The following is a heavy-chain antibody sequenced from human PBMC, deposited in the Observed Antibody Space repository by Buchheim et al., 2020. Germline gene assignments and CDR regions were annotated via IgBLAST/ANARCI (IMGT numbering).Heavy chain of an antibody. D-gene: IGHD5-18*01. J-gene: IGHJ4*02. V-gene: IGHV3-30-3*01. CDR2: ISYDGSNK. CDR1: GFTFSSYA. CDR3: AKDQALGYTYGYFDF. Sequence: QVQLVESGGGVVQPGRSLRLSCAASGFTFSSYAMHWVRQAPGKGLEWVAVISYDGSNKYYADSVKGRFTIYRDNSKNTLYLLMNSLRAEDTAVYYCAKDQALGYTYGYFDFWGQGTL.